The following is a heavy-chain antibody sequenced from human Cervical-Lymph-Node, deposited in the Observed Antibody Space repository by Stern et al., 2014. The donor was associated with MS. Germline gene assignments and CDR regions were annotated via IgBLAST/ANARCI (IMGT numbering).Heavy chain of an antibody. Sequence: QVQLGQSGAEVKKPGASVKVSCKASGYTFTGYYMHWVRQAPGQGLEWMGWINPNSGGTNYAQKFQGWVTMTRDTSISTAYMELSRLRSDDTAVYYCARGPLRLGELSRPYYFDYWGQGTLVTVSS. CDR1: GYTFTGYY. CDR2: INPNSGGT. D-gene: IGHD3-16*02. J-gene: IGHJ4*02. CDR3: ARGPLRLGELSRPYYFDY. V-gene: IGHV1-2*04.